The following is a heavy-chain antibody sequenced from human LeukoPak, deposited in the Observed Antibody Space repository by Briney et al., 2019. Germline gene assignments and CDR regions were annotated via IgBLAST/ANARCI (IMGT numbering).Heavy chain of an antibody. Sequence: SETLSLTCTVSGYSISSGYYWVWIRQPPGKGLEWIGSIYHSGSTYYDPSLKSRVTISVDTSKNQFSLKLSSVTAADTAVYYCARETSQKGAHYMDVWGKGTTVTISS. V-gene: IGHV4-38-2*02. J-gene: IGHJ6*03. CDR2: IYHSGST. D-gene: IGHD3-16*01. CDR3: ARETSQKGAHYMDV. CDR1: GYSISSGYY.